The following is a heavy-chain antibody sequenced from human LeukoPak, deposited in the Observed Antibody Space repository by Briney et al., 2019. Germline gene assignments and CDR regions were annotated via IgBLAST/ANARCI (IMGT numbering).Heavy chain of an antibody. D-gene: IGHD3-10*01. CDR3: ATMIRGVINPYGMDV. CDR1: GGSISSHY. CDR2: SDHSGST. V-gene: IGHV4-59*11. Sequence: SETLSLTCTASGGSISSHYWSWIRQPPEKGLEWIGCSDHSGSTNYNPSLKRRVSISVDTSKKQFYLKLRSVTAADTAVYYCATMIRGVINPYGMDVWGPGTTVTVSS. J-gene: IGHJ6*02.